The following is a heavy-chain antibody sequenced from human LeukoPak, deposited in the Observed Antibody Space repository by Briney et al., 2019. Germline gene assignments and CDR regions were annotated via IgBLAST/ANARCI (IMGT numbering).Heavy chain of an antibody. CDR1: GGSFSGYY. V-gene: IGHV4-34*01. J-gene: IGHJ5*02. CDR2: INHSGST. D-gene: IGHD3-10*01. CDR3: ARGRGPTNITMVRGVVSAWFDP. Sequence: SETLSLTCAVYGGSFSGYYWSWIRQPPGKGLEWFGEINHSGSTNYTPSLKSRVTISVDTSKNQFSLKLSSVTAADTAVYYCARGRGPTNITMVRGVVSAWFDPWGQGTLVTVSS.